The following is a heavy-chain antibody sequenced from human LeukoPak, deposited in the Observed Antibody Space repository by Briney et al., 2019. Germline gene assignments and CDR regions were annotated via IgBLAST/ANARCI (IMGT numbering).Heavy chain of an antibody. CDR1: VGTFSSYA. CDR3: ARGTSITMIGVFDH. J-gene: IGHJ4*02. V-gene: IGHV1-69*05. D-gene: IGHD3-22*01. CDR2: IIPIFGTA. Sequence: SVKVSCKASVGTFSSYAISWVRQAPGQGLEWMGGIIPIFGTANYAQKFQGRVTITTDKSTSKASMELSSMRSEDTAVYYCARGTSITMIGVFDHWGQGTLVTVSS.